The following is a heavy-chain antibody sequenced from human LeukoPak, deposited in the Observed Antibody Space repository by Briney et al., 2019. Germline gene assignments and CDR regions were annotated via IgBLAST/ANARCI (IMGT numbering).Heavy chain of an antibody. D-gene: IGHD2-21*01. V-gene: IGHV1-8*01. CDR1: GYTFTRYD. CDR3: ARDVILGYEQGWFDP. Sequence: ASVKVSCKASGYTFTRYDIHWVRQGTGQGLEWMGWMNPNSGNTGHAPKFQGRVTMSRNTSISTAYMELRSLRSDDTAVYFCARDVILGYEQGWFDPWGQGTLLTVSS. J-gene: IGHJ5*02. CDR2: MNPNSGNT.